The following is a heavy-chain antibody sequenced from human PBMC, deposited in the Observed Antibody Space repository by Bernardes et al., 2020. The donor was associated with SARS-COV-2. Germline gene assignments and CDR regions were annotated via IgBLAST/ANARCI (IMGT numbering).Heavy chain of an antibody. CDR1: GFTVSDSY. D-gene: IGHD2-2*01. CDR3: ATGFLRVVPAANGGLT. J-gene: IGHJ4*02. Sequence: GGSLRLSCEASGFTVSDSYMSWVRQAPGKGLECVSVLYSGGSTYYGDSVKGRFTVSRDDSKNTLFLQMKSLRPEDTAVYYCATGFLRVVPAANGGLTWGQGTLVTVSS. V-gene: IGHV3-66*02. CDR2: LYSGGST.